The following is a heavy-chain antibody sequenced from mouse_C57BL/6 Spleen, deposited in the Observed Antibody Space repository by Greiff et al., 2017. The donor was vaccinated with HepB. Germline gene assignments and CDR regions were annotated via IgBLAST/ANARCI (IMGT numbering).Heavy chain of an antibody. V-gene: IGHV1-76*01. Sequence: VMLVESGAELVRPGASVKLSCKASGYTFTDYYINWVKQRPGQGLEWIARIYPGSGNTYYNEKFKGKATLTAEKSSSTAYMQLSSLTSEDSAVYFCARGEDYSYYFDYWGQGTTLTVSS. CDR3: ARGEDYSYYFDY. CDR2: IYPGSGNT. J-gene: IGHJ2*01. D-gene: IGHD1-1*01. CDR1: GYTFTDYY.